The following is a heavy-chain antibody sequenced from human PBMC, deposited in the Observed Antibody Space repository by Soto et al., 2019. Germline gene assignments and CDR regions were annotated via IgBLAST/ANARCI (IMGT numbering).Heavy chain of an antibody. D-gene: IGHD2-2*01. Sequence: GGSLRLSCAASGFTFSSYAMSWVRQASGKGLEWVSAISGSGGSTYYADSVKGRFTISRDNSKNTLYLQMNSLRAEDTAVYYCAKDYLSSTEAFDIRGQGTMVTVSS. V-gene: IGHV3-23*01. CDR3: AKDYLSSTEAFDI. CDR2: ISGSGGST. J-gene: IGHJ3*02. CDR1: GFTFSSYA.